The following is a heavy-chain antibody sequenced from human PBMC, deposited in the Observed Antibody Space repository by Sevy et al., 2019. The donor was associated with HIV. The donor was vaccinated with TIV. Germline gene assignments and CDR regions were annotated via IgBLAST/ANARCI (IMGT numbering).Heavy chain of an antibody. V-gene: IGHV3-33*01. CDR2: IWYDGSNK. Sequence: GGSLRLSCAASGFTFSSYGMHWVRQAPGKGLEWVAVIWYDGSNKYYADSVKGRFTISRDNSKNTLYLQMNSLRAENTAVYYCARATPESVVVPAAIRVGAFDIWGQGTMVTVSS. CDR1: GFTFSSYG. CDR3: ARATPESVVVPAAIRVGAFDI. J-gene: IGHJ3*02. D-gene: IGHD2-2*02.